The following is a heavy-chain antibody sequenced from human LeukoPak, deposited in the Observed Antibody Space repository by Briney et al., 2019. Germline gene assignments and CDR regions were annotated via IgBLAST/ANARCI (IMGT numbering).Heavy chain of an antibody. V-gene: IGHV4-59*08. D-gene: IGHD5-18*01. CDR3: ARHRYNYGNIFDY. CDR1: GGSISSYY. Sequence: KPSETLSLTCTVSGGSISSYYWSWIRQPPGKGLEWIGYIYYSGSTNYNPSLKSRVTISVDTSKNQFSLKLSSVTAADTAVYYCARHRYNYGNIFDYWGQGTLVTVSS. J-gene: IGHJ4*02. CDR2: IYYSGST.